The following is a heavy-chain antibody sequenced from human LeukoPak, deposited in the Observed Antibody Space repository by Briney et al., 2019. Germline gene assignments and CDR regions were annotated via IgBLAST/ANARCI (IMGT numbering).Heavy chain of an antibody. CDR3: TYLRTPYYNDKWVDP. V-gene: IGHV3-48*04. CDR2: ISSGGSPI. Sequence: GGSLSLSCAASGFTFSNFALVWVRQAPGKGLEWLSYISSGGSPIYYADSVKGRFTISRDDAKNLVYLQMNSLRAEDTAVYYCTYLRTPYYNDKWVDPWGQGALVTVSS. D-gene: IGHD3/OR15-3a*01. J-gene: IGHJ5*02. CDR1: GFTFSNFA.